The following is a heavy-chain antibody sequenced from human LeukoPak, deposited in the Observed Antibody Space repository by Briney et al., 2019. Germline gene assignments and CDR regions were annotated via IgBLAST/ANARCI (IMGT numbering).Heavy chain of an antibody. CDR2: IRDKVNSYTT. J-gene: IGHJ6*02. Sequence: GGSLRLSCAASGFTISDHYMDWVRQAPGKGLEWVGRIRDKVNSYTTNYAASVTGRFTISRDDSKNSLYLQMNSPTIEDTAVYYCTGGRSDRGFYGFDVWGQGTTVIVSS. CDR3: TGGRSDRGFYGFDV. D-gene: IGHD5-12*01. CDR1: GFTISDHY. V-gene: IGHV3-72*01.